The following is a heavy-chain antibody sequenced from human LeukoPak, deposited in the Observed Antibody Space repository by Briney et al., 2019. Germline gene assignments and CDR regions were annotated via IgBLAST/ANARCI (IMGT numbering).Heavy chain of an antibody. J-gene: IGHJ4*02. CDR2: INRDGSST. V-gene: IGHV3-74*01. D-gene: IGHD1-26*01. Sequence: GGSLRLSCAASGFTFSSYSMNWVRQAPGKGLEWVSRINRDGSSTIYADSVKGRFTISRDNAKNTLYLQMNSLTAEDTAVYYCARDLWGAGDCWGQGTLVTVSS. CDR3: ARDLWGAGDC. CDR1: GFTFSSYS.